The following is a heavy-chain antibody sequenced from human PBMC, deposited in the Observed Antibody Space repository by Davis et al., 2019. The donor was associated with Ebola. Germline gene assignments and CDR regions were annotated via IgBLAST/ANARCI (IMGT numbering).Heavy chain of an antibody. CDR1: GYTFTSYA. CDR3: ARAGSITMIVVPFDY. Sequence: ASVKVSCKASGYTFTSYAMHWVRQAPGQRLEWMGWINAGNGNTKYSQKLQGRVTMTTDTSTSTAYMELRSLRSDDTAVYYCARAGSITMIVVPFDYWGQGTLVTVSS. J-gene: IGHJ4*02. CDR2: INAGNGNT. V-gene: IGHV1-3*01. D-gene: IGHD3-22*01.